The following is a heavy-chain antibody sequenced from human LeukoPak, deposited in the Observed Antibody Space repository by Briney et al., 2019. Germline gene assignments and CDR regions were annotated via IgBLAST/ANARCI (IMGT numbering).Heavy chain of an antibody. J-gene: IGHJ4*02. V-gene: IGHV3-15*01. Sequence: GGSLRLSCAASGFTFSNAWMSWVRQAPGKGLEWVGRIKTNTGGGTADYAAPVKGRFTISRDDSKNTLYLQMNSLKTEDTAVYYCTTDPYVGVHFDYWGQGTLVTVSS. CDR1: GFTFSNAW. D-gene: IGHD1-26*01. CDR3: TTDPYVGVHFDY. CDR2: IKTNTGGGTA.